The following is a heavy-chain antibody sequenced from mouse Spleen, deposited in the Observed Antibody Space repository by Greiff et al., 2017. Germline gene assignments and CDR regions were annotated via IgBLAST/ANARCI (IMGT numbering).Heavy chain of an antibody. CDR3: ARDSNWDAMDY. J-gene: IGHJ4*01. CDR1: GYTFTDYY. V-gene: IGHV1-19*01. Sequence: EVQLQQSGPVLVKPGASVKMSCKASGYTFTDYYMNWVKQSHGKSLEWIGVINPYNGGTSYNQKFKGKATLTVDKSSSTAYMELNSLTSEDSAVYYCARDSNWDAMDYWGQGTSVTVSS. CDR2: INPYNGGT. D-gene: IGHD4-1*01.